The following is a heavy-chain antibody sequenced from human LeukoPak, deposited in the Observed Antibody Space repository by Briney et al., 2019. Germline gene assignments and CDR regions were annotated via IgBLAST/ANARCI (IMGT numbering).Heavy chain of an antibody. D-gene: IGHD3-16*01. Sequence: GGSLRLSCAASGFTVITNDMTWVRQAPGKGLEWVSVLYSDGNTKYADSEQGRFTITRDNSKNTLYLEMNSLSPDDTAVYYCARGVEPLAANTLAYWGQGTLVTVSS. CDR1: GFTVITND. J-gene: IGHJ4*02. CDR3: ARGVEPLAANTLAY. V-gene: IGHV3-53*01. CDR2: LYSDGNT.